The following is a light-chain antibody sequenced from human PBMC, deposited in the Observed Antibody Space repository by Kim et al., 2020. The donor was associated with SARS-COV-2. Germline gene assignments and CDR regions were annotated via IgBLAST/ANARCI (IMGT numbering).Light chain of an antibody. CDR3: MQTTHWPYT. CDR1: QRLVHSDGRTY. Sequence: DVVMTQSPLSLPVTLGQPASISCRSNQRLVHSDGRTYLNWFHQRPGQSPRRLIYKISTRDSGVPDRFSGSGSGTDFTLEISRVEAEDVGTYYCMQTTHWPYTFGQGTKLEI. J-gene: IGKJ2*01. CDR2: KIS. V-gene: IGKV2-30*02.